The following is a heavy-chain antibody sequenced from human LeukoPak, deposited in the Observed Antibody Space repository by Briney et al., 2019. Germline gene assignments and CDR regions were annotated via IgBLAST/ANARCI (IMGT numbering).Heavy chain of an antibody. Sequence: ASVKVSCNTSGYTFTNFGLTWVRQAPGQGLEWLGWISGYSGNANYAQKFQDRVVMTTDRPTGTAYMELRSVRSDDTAVYYCARCYSSSWQRLDNWGQGTLVIVSS. CDR3: ARCYSSSWQRLDN. V-gene: IGHV1-18*01. J-gene: IGHJ4*02. CDR2: ISGYSGNA. D-gene: IGHD6-13*01. CDR1: GYTFTNFG.